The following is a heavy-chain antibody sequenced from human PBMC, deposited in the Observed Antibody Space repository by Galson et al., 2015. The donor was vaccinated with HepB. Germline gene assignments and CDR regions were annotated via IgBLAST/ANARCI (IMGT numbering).Heavy chain of an antibody. CDR3: ARVADSDYGDHTHFDH. CDR1: GFTFSNYG. J-gene: IGHJ4*02. D-gene: IGHD4-17*01. Sequence: SLRLSCAASGFTFSNYGMHWVRQAPGKGLEWVALISFDGDKKSYAQSVRGRFTISRDNAKNSLYLQINSLRADDTAVYYCARVADSDYGDHTHFDHWGQGSLVTVSS. CDR2: ISFDGDKK. V-gene: IGHV3-30*03.